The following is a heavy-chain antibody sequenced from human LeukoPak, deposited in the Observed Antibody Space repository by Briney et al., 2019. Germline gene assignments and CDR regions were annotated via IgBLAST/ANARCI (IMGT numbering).Heavy chain of an antibody. CDR2: IYHSGST. Sequence: SETLSLTCTVSGGSISSGGYSWSWIRQPPGKGLEWIGYIYHSGSTYYNPSLKSRVTISVDRSKNQFSLKLSSVTAADTAVYYCARDGYNYGFDYWGQGTLVTVSS. J-gene: IGHJ4*02. V-gene: IGHV4-30-2*01. D-gene: IGHD5-24*01. CDR1: GGSISSGGYS. CDR3: ARDGYNYGFDY.